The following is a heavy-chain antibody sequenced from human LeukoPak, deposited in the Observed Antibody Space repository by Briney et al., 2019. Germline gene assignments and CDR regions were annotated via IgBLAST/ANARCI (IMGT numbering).Heavy chain of an antibody. J-gene: IGHJ6*03. Sequence: ASVKVSCEASGYSFTSFVITWVPPAPGQGLEWMGWISVYNGNTNYVQKVQGRVTMTTDTSTSTAYMELRSLRSDDMAVYYCARADYRNYGVGHYYYHMDVWGKGTTVIVSS. CDR3: ARADYRNYGVGHYYYHMDV. CDR1: GYSFTSFV. CDR2: ISVYNGNT. D-gene: IGHD4-11*01. V-gene: IGHV1-18*03.